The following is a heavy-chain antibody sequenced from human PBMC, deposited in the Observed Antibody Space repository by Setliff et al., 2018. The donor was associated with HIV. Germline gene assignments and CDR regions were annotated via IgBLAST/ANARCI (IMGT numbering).Heavy chain of an antibody. V-gene: IGHV4-38-2*01. J-gene: IGHJ6*02. CDR3: ARHDITLVRGLV. Sequence: LSLTCPVSGYSISSGYYWGWIRQPPGRGLEWIGAIHHSENTYYNPSLKSRVTISVDTSKNLFSLKVNSVTAADTAVYYCARHDITLVRGLVWGQGTTVTVSS. D-gene: IGHD3-10*01. CDR1: GYSISSGYY. CDR2: IHHSENT.